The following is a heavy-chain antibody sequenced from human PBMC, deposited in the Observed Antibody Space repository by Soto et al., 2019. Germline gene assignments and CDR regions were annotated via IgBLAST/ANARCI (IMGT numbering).Heavy chain of an antibody. V-gene: IGHV4-59*08. Sequence: PSETLSLTCTVSGGSINKYYWSWIRQPPGKGLEWIGYIYNSGSTNYNPSLKSRVTISIDTSKNQFSLKLSSVTAADTAMYYCARHGSITIFGVATPTNSPGANWFDPWGQGTLVTVSS. D-gene: IGHD3-3*01. CDR3: ARHGSITIFGVATPTNSPGANWFDP. CDR2: IYNSGST. J-gene: IGHJ5*02. CDR1: GGSINKYY.